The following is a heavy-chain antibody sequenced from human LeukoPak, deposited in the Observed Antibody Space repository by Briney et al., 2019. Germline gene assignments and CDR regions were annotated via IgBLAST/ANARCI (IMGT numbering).Heavy chain of an antibody. V-gene: IGHV1-69*04. CDR3: ARGGDYRSSWFDY. CDR2: IIPILGIA. J-gene: IGHJ4*02. D-gene: IGHD6-13*01. CDR1: GGTFSSYA. Sequence: GASVKVSCKASGGTFSSYAISWVRQAPGQGLEWMGRIIPILGIANYAQKFQGRVTITADKSTSTAYMELSSLRSEDTAVYYCARGGDYRSSWFDYWGQGTLVTVSS.